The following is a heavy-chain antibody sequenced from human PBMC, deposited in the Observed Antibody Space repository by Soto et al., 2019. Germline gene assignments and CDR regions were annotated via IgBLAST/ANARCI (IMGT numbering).Heavy chain of an antibody. D-gene: IGHD5-18*01. J-gene: IGHJ6*02. CDR1: GGTFSSYA. CDR2: IIPIFGTA. V-gene: IGHV1-69*13. Sequence: SVKVSCKASGGTFSSYAISWVRQAPGQGLEWMGGIIPIFGTANYAQKFQGRVTITADESTSTAYMELSSLRSEDTAVYYCASPPVEGHVDTAMVNYYYYYYGMDVWGQGTTVTVSS. CDR3: ASPPVEGHVDTAMVNYYYYYYGMDV.